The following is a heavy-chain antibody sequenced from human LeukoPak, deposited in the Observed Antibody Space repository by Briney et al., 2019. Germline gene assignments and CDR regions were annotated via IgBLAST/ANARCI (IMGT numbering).Heavy chain of an antibody. Sequence: GGSLGLSCAASGFTFSSYAMSWVRQAPGKGLEWVSAISNSGGSTYYADSVKGRFTISRDNSKNTLYLQMNSLRAEDTAVYYCAKVLALYGDYDYWGQGTLVTVSS. CDR2: ISNSGGST. CDR1: GFTFSSYA. CDR3: AKVLALYGDYDY. V-gene: IGHV3-23*01. J-gene: IGHJ4*02. D-gene: IGHD4-17*01.